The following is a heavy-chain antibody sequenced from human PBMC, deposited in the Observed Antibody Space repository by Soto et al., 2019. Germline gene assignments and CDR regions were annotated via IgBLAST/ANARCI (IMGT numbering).Heavy chain of an antibody. CDR2: IGTAGDT. J-gene: IGHJ6*02. V-gene: IGHV3-13*04. CDR3: ARVGPLTTNYGMEV. CDR1: GFSCNSCD. Sequence: PGGSLTLSCAASGFSCNSCDMHWLRQATGKGLEWVSGIGTAGDTYYPDSVKGRFTISRENAKNSLYLQMNSLRDEDTAVYKCARVGPLTTNYGMEVWGQGTTVTVSS. D-gene: IGHD4-4*01.